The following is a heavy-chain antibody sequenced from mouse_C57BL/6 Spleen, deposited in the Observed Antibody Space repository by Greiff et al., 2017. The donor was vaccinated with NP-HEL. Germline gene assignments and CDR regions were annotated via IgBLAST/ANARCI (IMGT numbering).Heavy chain of an antibody. V-gene: IGHV1-55*01. CDR3: ASYRNMFDAMDY. CDR2: IYPGSGST. J-gene: IGHJ4*01. Sequence: QVQLQQPGAELVKPGASVKMSCKASGYTFTSYWITWVKQRPGQGLEWIGDIYPGSGSTNYNEKFKSKATLTVDTSSSTAYMQLSSLTSEDSAVYYCASYRNMFDAMDYWGQGTSVTVSS. CDR1: GYTFTSYW.